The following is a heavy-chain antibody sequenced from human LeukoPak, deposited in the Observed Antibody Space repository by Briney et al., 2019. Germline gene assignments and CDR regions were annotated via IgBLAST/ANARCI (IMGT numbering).Heavy chain of an antibody. CDR2: IWYDGSNK. V-gene: IGHV3-33*01. CDR1: GFTFSSYG. CDR3: ARDPGTGPIDY. D-gene: IGHD1-1*01. Sequence: PGGSLRLSCAASGFTFSSYGMHWVRQAPGKGLEWVAVIWYDGSNKYYADSVKGRFTISRDNSKNTLYLQMNSLRAEDTAVYYCARDPGTGPIDYWGQGTLVTVSS. J-gene: IGHJ4*02.